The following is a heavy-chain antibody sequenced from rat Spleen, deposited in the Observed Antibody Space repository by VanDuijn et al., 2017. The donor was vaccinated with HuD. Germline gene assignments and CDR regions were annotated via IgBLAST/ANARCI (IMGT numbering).Heavy chain of an antibody. V-gene: IGHV5-29*01. D-gene: IGHD1-9*01. Sequence: EVQLVESGGGLVQPGRSLKLSCAASGFTFSDYGVAWVRQAPTKGLEWVATINYDGSGTYYRDSVKGRFTISRDNAKSTLYLQMDSLRSEDTATYYCAREGTYYGDYFDYWGQGVMVTVSS. CDR1: GFTFSDYG. CDR3: AREGTYYGDYFDY. J-gene: IGHJ2*01. CDR2: INYDGSGT.